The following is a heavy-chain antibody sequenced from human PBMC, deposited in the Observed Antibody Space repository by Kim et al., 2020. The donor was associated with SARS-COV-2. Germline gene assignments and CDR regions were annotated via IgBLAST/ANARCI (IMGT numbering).Heavy chain of an antibody. D-gene: IGHD3-22*01. Sequence: SETLSLTCTVSGGSISSSSYYWGWIRQPPGKGLEWIGSIYYSGSTYYNPSLKSRVTISVDTSKNQFSLKLSSVTAADTAVYYCARAITLLDYYDSSGFADVNDAFDIWGQGTMVTVSS. CDR2: IYYSGST. J-gene: IGHJ3*02. V-gene: IGHV4-39*07. CDR3: ARAITLLDYYDSSGFADVNDAFDI. CDR1: GGSISSSSYY.